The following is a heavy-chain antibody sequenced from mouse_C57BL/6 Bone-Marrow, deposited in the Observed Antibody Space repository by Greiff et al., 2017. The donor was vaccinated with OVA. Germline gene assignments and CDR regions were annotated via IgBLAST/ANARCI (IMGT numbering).Heavy chain of an antibody. Sequence: QVQLKESGPELVKPGASVKISCKASGYAFSSSWMNWVKQRPGKGLEWIGRIYPGDGDTNYNGKFKGKATLTADKSSSTAYMQLSSLTSEDSAVYFCARRDYDGGCYAMDYWGQGTSVTVSS. CDR2: IYPGDGDT. J-gene: IGHJ4*01. D-gene: IGHD2-4*01. CDR1: GYAFSSSW. CDR3: ARRDYDGGCYAMDY. V-gene: IGHV1-82*01.